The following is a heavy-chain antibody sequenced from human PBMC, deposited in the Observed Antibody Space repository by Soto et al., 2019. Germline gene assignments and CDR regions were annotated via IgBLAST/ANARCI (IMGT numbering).Heavy chain of an antibody. CDR3: ARGRLVPAVNFDY. J-gene: IGHJ4*02. Sequence: SETLSLTCTVSGGSISSSSYYWGWIRQPPGKGLEWIGYIYYSGSTYYNPSLKSRVTISVDTSKNQFSLKVNSVTAADTAVYYCARGRLVPAVNFDYWGLGTLVTVSS. CDR2: IYYSGST. CDR1: GGSISSSSYY. V-gene: IGHV4-39*07. D-gene: IGHD2-2*01.